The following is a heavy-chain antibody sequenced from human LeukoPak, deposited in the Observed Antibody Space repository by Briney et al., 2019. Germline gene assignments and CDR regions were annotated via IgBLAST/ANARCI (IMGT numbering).Heavy chain of an antibody. CDR1: GFTFSTHW. V-gene: IGHV3-7*03. CDR2: IKPDGSEK. Sequence: GGSLRLSCTASGFTFSTHWMSWVRQAPGKGLEWVANIKPDGSEKYYVDSVKGRFTISRDNAKNSLYLQMNSLRAEDTAVYYCARIPAVIDYFDYWGQGALVTVS. D-gene: IGHD2-2*01. CDR3: ARIPAVIDYFDY. J-gene: IGHJ4*02.